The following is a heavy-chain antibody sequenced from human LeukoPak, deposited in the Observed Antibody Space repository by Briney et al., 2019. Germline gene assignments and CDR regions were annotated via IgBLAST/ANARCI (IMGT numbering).Heavy chain of an antibody. V-gene: IGHV1-2*02. CDR1: GYTFTCYY. CDR3: ARVLTLTVVIMDF. CDR2: INPNSGGT. Sequence: ASVTVSCKSSGYTFTCYYIHWVRQAPGQGLEWMGWINPNSGGTNYPQKFQGRVTMTRDTSISTAYMELSRLTSDDTAVYFCARVLTLTVVIMDFWGQGTLVTVSS. J-gene: IGHJ4*02. D-gene: IGHD3-22*01.